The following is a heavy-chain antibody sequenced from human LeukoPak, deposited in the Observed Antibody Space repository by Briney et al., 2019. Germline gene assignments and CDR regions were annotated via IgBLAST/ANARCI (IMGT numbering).Heavy chain of an antibody. D-gene: IGHD1-26*01. CDR2: ISDTGGRT. CDR1: GITLSNYG. CDR3: AKDLWELPWY. V-gene: IGHV3-23*01. Sequence: GGSLRLSCAVSGITLSNYGMTWVRQAPGKGLEWVAGISDTGGRTNYADSVKGRFTISRDNPKNTLYLQMNSLRAEDTAVYYCAKDLWELPWYWGQGTLVTVSS. J-gene: IGHJ4*02.